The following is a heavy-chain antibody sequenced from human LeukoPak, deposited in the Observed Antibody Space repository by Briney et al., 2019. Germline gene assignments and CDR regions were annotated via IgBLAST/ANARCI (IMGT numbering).Heavy chain of an antibody. D-gene: IGHD2-15*01. J-gene: IGHJ4*02. CDR2: ISSSSSYI. CDR1: GFTFSSYS. Sequence: PGGTLRLSCAASGFTFSSYSMNWVRQAPGKELEWVSSISSSSSYIYYADSVKGRFAISRDNAKNSLYLQMNSLRAEDTAVYYCARGGYCSGGSCKYYFDYWGQGTLVTVSS. CDR3: ARGGYCSGGSCKYYFDY. V-gene: IGHV3-21*01.